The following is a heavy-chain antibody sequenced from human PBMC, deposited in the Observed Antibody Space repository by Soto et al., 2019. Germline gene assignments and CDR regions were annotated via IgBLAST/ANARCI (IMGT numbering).Heavy chain of an antibody. CDR3: ARAQAYGDYVSDWFDP. V-gene: IGHV4-30-2*01. D-gene: IGHD4-17*01. J-gene: IGHJ5*02. Sequence: QLQLQESGSGLVKPSQTLSLTCAVSGGSISSGGYSWSWIRQPPGKGLEWIGYIYHSGSTYYNPSLKSRVTIYVDRSKNQFSLKLSSVTAADTAVYYCARAQAYGDYVSDWFDPWGQGTLVTVSS. CDR2: IYHSGST. CDR1: GGSISSGGYS.